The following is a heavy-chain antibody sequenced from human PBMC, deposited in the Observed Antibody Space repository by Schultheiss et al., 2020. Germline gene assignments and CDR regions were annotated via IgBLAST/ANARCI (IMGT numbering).Heavy chain of an antibody. CDR1: GFTFSSYG. J-gene: IGHJ4*02. CDR3: ARDLGATPI. V-gene: IGHV3-33*01. Sequence: RGSLRLSCAASGFTFSSYGMHWVRQAPGKGLEWVAVIWYDGSNKYYADSVKGRFTISRDNSKNTLYLQMNSLRAEDTAVYYCARDLGATPIWGQGTLVTVSS. CDR2: IWYDGSNK. D-gene: IGHD1-26*01.